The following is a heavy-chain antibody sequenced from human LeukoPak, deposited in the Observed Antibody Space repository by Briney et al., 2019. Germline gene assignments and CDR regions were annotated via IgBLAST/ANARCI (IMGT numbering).Heavy chain of an antibody. V-gene: IGHV4-59*08. CDR1: GGSISSYY. D-gene: IGHD3-3*02. CDR2: IYYSGST. Sequence: PSETLSLTCTVSGGSISSYYWSWIRQPPGKGLEWIGYIYYSGSTNYNPSLKSRVTISVDTSKNQLSLKLSSVTAADTAVYYCARTLSSYYYGMDVWGQGTTVTVSS. J-gene: IGHJ6*02. CDR3: ARTLSSYYYGMDV.